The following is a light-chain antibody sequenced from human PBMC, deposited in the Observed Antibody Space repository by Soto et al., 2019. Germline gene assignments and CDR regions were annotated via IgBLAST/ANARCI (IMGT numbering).Light chain of an antibody. CDR1: QSISSN. CDR3: QQYGSSST. V-gene: IGKV3D-15*01. J-gene: IGKJ5*01. Sequence: EIVMTQSPATLSVSPGERATLSCRASQSISSNLAWYQQKPGQAPRLLIYGVSGRATGIPDRFSGSGSGTDFTLTISSLDSEDFAVYYCQQYGSSSTFGQGTRLEI. CDR2: GVS.